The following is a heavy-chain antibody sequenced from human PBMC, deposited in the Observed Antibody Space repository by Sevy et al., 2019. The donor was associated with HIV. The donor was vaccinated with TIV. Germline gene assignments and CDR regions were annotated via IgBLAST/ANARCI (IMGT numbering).Heavy chain of an antibody. CDR2: ISTSSSYI. CDR1: GFTFSSYS. J-gene: IGHJ4*02. D-gene: IGHD1-26*01. V-gene: IGHV3-21*01. CDR3: ARDEVGGSYWEFDY. Sequence: GGSLRLSCAASGFTFSSYSMNWVRQAPGKGLEWVSSISTSSSYIYYADSVKGRFTISRDNAKNSLYLQMNSLRAEDTAVSYCARDEVGGSYWEFDYWGQGTLVTVSS.